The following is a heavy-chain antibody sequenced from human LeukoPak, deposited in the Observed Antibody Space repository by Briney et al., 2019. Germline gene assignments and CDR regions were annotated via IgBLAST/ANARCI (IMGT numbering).Heavy chain of an antibody. CDR2: TYYRSTWYN. Sequence: SQTLSLTCAISGDSVSSNSVTWNWIKQSPSRGLEWLGRTYYRSTWYNDYAVSVRGRITVNPDTSKNQFSLHLNSVTPEDTAVYYCARRLTQYDCFDPWGQGILVTVSS. CDR3: ARRLTQYDCFDP. V-gene: IGHV6-1*01. CDR1: GDSVSSNSVT. J-gene: IGHJ5*02. D-gene: IGHD2-2*01.